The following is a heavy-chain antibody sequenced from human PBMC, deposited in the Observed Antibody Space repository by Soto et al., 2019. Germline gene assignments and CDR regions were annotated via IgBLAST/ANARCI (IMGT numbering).Heavy chain of an antibody. Sequence: ASVKVSCKASGYTFTSYAMHWVRQAHGQRLEWMRWINAGNGNTKYSQKFQSRVTITRDTSASTAYMELRSLRSEDTAVYYCAVPHPDIVATIDVSHDVGENYYYYYGMDVWGQGTTVTVSS. J-gene: IGHJ6*02. CDR1: GYTFTSYA. CDR3: AVPHPDIVATIDVSHDVGENYYYYYGMDV. D-gene: IGHD5-12*01. CDR2: INAGNGNT. V-gene: IGHV1-3*01.